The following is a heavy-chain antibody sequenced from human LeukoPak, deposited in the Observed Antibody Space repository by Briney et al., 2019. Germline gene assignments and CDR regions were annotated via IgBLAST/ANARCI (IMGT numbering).Heavy chain of an antibody. CDR1: GFTFSSYA. CDR2: ISGSGGST. CDR3: AKDSYGDYNFDY. J-gene: IGHJ4*02. V-gene: IGHV3-23*01. Sequence: GGSLRLSCAASGFTFSSYAMSWVRQAPGKGLDWVSAISGSGGSTYYADSVKGRFTISRDNSKNTLYLQMNSLRAEDTAVYYCAKDSYGDYNFDYWGQGTLVTVSS. D-gene: IGHD4-17*01.